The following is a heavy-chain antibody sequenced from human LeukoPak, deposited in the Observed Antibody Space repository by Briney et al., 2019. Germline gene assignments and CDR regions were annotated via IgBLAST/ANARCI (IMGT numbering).Heavy chain of an antibody. Sequence: GSLRLSCAASGFTLSSYWMSWVRQAPGKGLVWVSRINSGGSTTNYADSVKGRFTISRDNAKNTLYLQMNSLRADDTAVYYCARSRWLDAFDYWGQGTLVTVSS. J-gene: IGHJ4*02. V-gene: IGHV3-74*01. CDR1: GFTLSSYW. CDR2: INSGGSTT. D-gene: IGHD6-19*01. CDR3: ARSRWLDAFDY.